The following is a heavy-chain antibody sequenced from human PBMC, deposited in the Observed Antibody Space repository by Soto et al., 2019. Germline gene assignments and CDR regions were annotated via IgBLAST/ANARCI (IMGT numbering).Heavy chain of an antibody. V-gene: IGHV3-7*01. Sequence: GGSLRLSCSASGFIFRRYWMAWVRQCPGKGLGWVATIKLDGREKNYLDSVQGRFTISRDDAENSMSLQMRSLRGEDTAVYFCLTEFGGYNRFDYWGQGTPVTVSS. D-gene: IGHD1-1*01. CDR1: GFIFRRYW. J-gene: IGHJ4*02. CDR2: IKLDGREK. CDR3: LTEFGGYNRFDY.